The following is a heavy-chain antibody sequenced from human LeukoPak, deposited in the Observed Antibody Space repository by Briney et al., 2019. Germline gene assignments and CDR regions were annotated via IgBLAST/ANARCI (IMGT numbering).Heavy chain of an antibody. J-gene: IGHJ5*02. Sequence: SETLSLTCAVSGYSISSGYYWGWIRQPPGKGLEWIGSIYHSGSTYYNPSLKSRVTISVDTSENQFSLKLSSVTAADTAVYYCARAGYCSGGSCYSWFDPWGQGTLVTVSS. CDR2: IYHSGST. CDR1: GYSISSGYY. D-gene: IGHD2-15*01. CDR3: ARAGYCSGGSCYSWFDP. V-gene: IGHV4-38-2*01.